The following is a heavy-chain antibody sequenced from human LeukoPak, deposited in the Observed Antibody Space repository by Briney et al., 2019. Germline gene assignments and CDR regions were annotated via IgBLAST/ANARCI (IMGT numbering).Heavy chain of an antibody. CDR3: ASPRSSSGWYLWDH. CDR2: ISSSSSYI. CDR1: GFTFSSYN. V-gene: IGHV3-21*01. J-gene: IGHJ4*02. D-gene: IGHD6-19*01. Sequence: NPGGSLRLSCAASGFTFSSYNMNWVRQTPGKGLEWVSSISSSSSYIYYADSVKGRFTISRDNAKNSLYLQMNSLRAEDTAVYYCASPRSSSGWYLWDHWGQGTLVTVSS.